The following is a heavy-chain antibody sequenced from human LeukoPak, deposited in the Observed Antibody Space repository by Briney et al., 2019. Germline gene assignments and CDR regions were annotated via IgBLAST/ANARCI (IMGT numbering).Heavy chain of an antibody. V-gene: IGHV1-69*13. CDR1: GGTFISYA. J-gene: IGHJ2*01. D-gene: IGHD3-22*01. CDR2: IIPIFGTA. CDR3: ASPYDSSGYHGRTAHWYFDL. Sequence: ASVKVSCKASGGTFISYAISWVRQAPGQGLEWMGGIIPIFGTANYAQKFQGRVTITADESTSTAYMELSSLRSEDTAVYYCASPYDSSGYHGRTAHWYFDLWGRGTLVTVSS.